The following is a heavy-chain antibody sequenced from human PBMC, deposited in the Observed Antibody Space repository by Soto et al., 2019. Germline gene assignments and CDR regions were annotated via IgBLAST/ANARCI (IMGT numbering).Heavy chain of an antibody. J-gene: IGHJ6*02. CDR2: INHSGST. Sequence: QVQLQQWGAGLLKPSETLSLTCAVYGGSFSGYYWSWIRQPPGKGLEWIGEINHSGSTNYNPSLKSRVTISVDTSKNQFSLKLSSVTAADTAVYYCARGLRVVVIKTIYYYYYGMDVWGQGTTVTVSS. V-gene: IGHV4-34*01. CDR1: GGSFSGYY. CDR3: ARGLRVVVIKTIYYYYYGMDV. D-gene: IGHD3-22*01.